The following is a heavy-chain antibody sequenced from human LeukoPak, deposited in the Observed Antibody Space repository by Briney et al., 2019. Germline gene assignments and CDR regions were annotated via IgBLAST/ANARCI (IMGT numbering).Heavy chain of an antibody. CDR3: ARGYTLRDGMDV. Sequence: PGGSLRLSCAASGFTLSSYEMNWVRQAPGKGLEWVAYISSSGRTMYYADSVKGRFTISRDNAKTSLYLQMNNLRAEDTAVYYCARGYTLRDGMDVWGQGTTVTVSS. CDR1: GFTLSSYE. J-gene: IGHJ6*02. D-gene: IGHD2-2*02. V-gene: IGHV3-48*03. CDR2: ISSSGRTM.